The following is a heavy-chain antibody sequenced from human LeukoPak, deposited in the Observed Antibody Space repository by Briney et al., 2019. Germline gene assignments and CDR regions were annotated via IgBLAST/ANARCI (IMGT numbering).Heavy chain of an antibody. D-gene: IGHD6-13*01. Sequence: TGGSLRLSCAASGFTFKNYAMSWVRQAPGKGLVWVSTISGPGSTTYYADSVEGRFTISRDDSKNTLYLQMSSLRAEDTAVYFCAKDSSSWYFDYWGQGTLVTVSS. J-gene: IGHJ4*02. CDR3: AKDSSSWYFDY. CDR2: ISGPGSTT. V-gene: IGHV3-23*01. CDR1: GFTFKNYA.